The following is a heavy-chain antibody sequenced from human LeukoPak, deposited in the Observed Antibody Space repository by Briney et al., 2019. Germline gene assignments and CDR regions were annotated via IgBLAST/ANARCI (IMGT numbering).Heavy chain of an antibody. V-gene: IGHV3-23*01. D-gene: IGHD4-17*01. J-gene: IGHJ1*01. CDR3: AKEIYGDSTGGRFQH. CDR1: GFTFSSYA. CDR2: ISGSGVGT. Sequence: HPGGSLRLSCAASGFTFSSYAMSWVRQAPGKGLEWVSVISGSGVGTHYADSVKGRFTISRDNSKNTLYLQMNSLRAEDTAVYYCAKEIYGDSTGGRFQHWGQGTLVTVSS.